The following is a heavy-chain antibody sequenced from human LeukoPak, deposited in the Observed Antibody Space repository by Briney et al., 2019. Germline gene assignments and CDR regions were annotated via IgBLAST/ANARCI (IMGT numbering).Heavy chain of an antibody. V-gene: IGHV3-30*18. J-gene: IGHJ4*02. CDR2: ISYDGSNK. D-gene: IGHD1-14*01. CDR1: GFTFSSYG. Sequence: GGSLRLSCAASGFTFSSYGMLWVRQAPGKGLEWVAVISYDGSNKYYADSVKGRFTISRDNSKNTLYLQMNSLRAEDTAVYYCAKDNPYFDYWGQGTLVTVSS. CDR3: AKDNPYFDY.